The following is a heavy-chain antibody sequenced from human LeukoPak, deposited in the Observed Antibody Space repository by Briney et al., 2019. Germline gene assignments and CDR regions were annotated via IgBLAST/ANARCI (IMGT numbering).Heavy chain of an antibody. D-gene: IGHD3-16*01. CDR3: ARTSPTSHFDS. Sequence: GGSLRLSCAASGFTFTTYWMHWVRQAPGKGLVWVSRINGDGRSSNYADSVKGRFTISRDNARNTLYLQMNSLRAEDTALYYCARTSPTSHFDSWGQGTLVTVSS. CDR1: GFTFTTYW. V-gene: IGHV3-74*01. J-gene: IGHJ4*02. CDR2: INGDGRSS.